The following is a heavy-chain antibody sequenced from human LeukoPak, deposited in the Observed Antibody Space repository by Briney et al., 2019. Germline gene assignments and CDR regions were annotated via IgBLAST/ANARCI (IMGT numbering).Heavy chain of an antibody. CDR3: ARVAGYSDYDRLDY. V-gene: IGHV4-59*01. CDR2: VYYTGST. CDR1: GGSISSYY. D-gene: IGHD5-12*01. J-gene: IGHJ4*02. Sequence: SETLSLTCTVSGGSISSYYWSWIRQPPGKGLEWIGYVYYTGSTNYNPSLKSRVTISVDTSKNQFSLKLSSVTAADTAVYYCARVAGYSDYDRLDYWGQGTLVTVSS.